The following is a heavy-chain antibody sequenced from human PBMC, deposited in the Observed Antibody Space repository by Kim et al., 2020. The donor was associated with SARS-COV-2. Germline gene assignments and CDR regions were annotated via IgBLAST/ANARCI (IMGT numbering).Heavy chain of an antibody. D-gene: IGHD5-12*01. V-gene: IGHV3-30*04. CDR2: ISYDGSNK. J-gene: IGHJ4*02. Sequence: GGSLRLSCAASGFTFSSYAMHWVRQAPGKGLEWVAVISYDGSNKYYADSVKGRFTISRDNSKNTLYLQMNSLRAEDTAVYYCARGGGYNSPFDYCGQGTLVTVSP. CDR3: ARGGGYNSPFDY. CDR1: GFTFSSYA.